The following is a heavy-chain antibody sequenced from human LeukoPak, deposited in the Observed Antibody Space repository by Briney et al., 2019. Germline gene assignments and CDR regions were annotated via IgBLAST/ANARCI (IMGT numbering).Heavy chain of an antibody. CDR1: GFTFSSYA. J-gene: IGHJ4*02. CDR2: ISGSGTTT. V-gene: IGHV3-23*01. Sequence: GGSLRLSCAASGFTFSSYAMSWVRQAPGKGLVWVSTISGSGTTTYYADSVKGRFTISRDNSKNTPYLQMNSLRAEDTAVYYCTKRPVVVITTPYFDYWGQGTLVTVSS. D-gene: IGHD3-22*01. CDR3: TKRPVVVITTPYFDY.